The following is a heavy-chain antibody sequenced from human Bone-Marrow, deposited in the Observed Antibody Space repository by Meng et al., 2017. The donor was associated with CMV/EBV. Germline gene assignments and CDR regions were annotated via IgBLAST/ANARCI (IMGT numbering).Heavy chain of an antibody. CDR1: GFSLISHW. CDR3: ASGPIFGDFFDY. J-gene: IGHJ4*02. V-gene: IGHV3-74*01. CDR2: IHHDGSRT. Sequence: GESLKISCTASGFSLISHWMHWVRQIPGKGLMWVADIHHDGSRTAYADSVKGRFIISRDNSKNTVYLQMNSLRSEDTAVYYCASGPIFGDFFDYWGQGTLVTVSS. D-gene: IGHD3-3*01.